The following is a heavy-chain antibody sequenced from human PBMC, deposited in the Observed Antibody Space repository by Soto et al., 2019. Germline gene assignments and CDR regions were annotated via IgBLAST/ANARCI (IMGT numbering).Heavy chain of an antibody. CDR3: ARGGWQSPLFGSIQLRGRPNYYYCGMDV. CDR2: MNPNSGNT. Sequence: ASVKVSCKASGYTFTSYDINWVRQATGQGLEWMGWMNPNSGNTGYAQKFQGRVTMTRNTSISTAYMELSSLRSEDTAVYYCARGGWQSPLFGSIQLRGRPNYYYCGMDVWGQGTTVTVSS. D-gene: IGHD5-18*01. CDR1: GYTFTSYD. V-gene: IGHV1-8*01. J-gene: IGHJ6*02.